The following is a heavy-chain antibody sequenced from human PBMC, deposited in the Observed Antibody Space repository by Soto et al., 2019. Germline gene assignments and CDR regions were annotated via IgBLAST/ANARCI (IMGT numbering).Heavy chain of an antibody. J-gene: IGHJ6*02. CDR2: ISYDGSNN. Sequence: QVQLVESGGGVVQPGRSLRLSCVASGFTSSNYFMHWVRQAPGKGLEWVALISYDGSNNHYTDSVKGRFTISRDNSKNTLYLQMNSLRGEDTAVYFSARGDPYYGMDVWGQGTTVTVSS. V-gene: IGHV3-30*04. CDR1: GFTSSNYF. CDR3: ARGDPYYGMDV.